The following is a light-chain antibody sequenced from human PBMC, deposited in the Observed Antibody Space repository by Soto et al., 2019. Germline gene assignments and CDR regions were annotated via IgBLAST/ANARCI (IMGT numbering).Light chain of an antibody. CDR3: QQRSNWPPIT. V-gene: IGKV3-11*01. J-gene: IGKJ5*01. CDR2: DAS. CDR1: QSVSSS. Sequence: EIVLTQSPATLSLSPGERATLSCRASQSVSSSLAWYQQKPGQAPRLLIYDASNRATGIPARFSGSGSETDLTLTISSLEPEDFAVYYCQQRSNWPPITFGQGTRLEIK.